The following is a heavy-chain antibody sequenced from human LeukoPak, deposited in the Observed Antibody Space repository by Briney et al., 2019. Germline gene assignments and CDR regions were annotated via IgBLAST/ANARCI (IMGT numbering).Heavy chain of an antibody. D-gene: IGHD6-13*01. Sequence: GASVKVPCKASGGTFSSYAISWVRQAPGQGLEWMGGIIPIFGSANYAQKFQGRVTITADESTSTAYMELSSLRSEDTAVYYCATGGIIAAAHNWFDPWGQGTLVTVSS. CDR3: ATGGIIAAAHNWFDP. J-gene: IGHJ5*02. V-gene: IGHV1-69*13. CDR1: GGTFSSYA. CDR2: IIPIFGSA.